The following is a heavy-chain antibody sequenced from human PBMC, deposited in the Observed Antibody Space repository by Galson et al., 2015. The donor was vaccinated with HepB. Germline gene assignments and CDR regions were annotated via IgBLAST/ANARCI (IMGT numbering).Heavy chain of an antibody. CDR2: IIPINGIA. J-gene: IGHJ4*02. CDR3: ARDHPYSNYPLTPYYFDY. V-gene: IGHV1-69*04. Sequence: SVKVSCKASGGTFSSYAISWVRQAPGQGLEWMGRIIPINGIANYARNFQGRVTITADKSTSTVYMELSSLRSEDTAVYYCARDHPYSNYPLTPYYFDYWGQGTLVTVSS. CDR1: GGTFSSYA. D-gene: IGHD4-11*01.